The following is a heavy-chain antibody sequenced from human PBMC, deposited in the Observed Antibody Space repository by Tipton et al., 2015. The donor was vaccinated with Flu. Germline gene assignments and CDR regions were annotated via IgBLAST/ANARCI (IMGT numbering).Heavy chain of an antibody. CDR3: ARDSYGDYEGFDY. J-gene: IGHJ4*02. CDR2: IYYSGST. Sequence: TLSLTCTVSGGSISSYYWSWIRQPPGKGLEWIGYIYYSGSTNYNPSLKSRVTISVDTSKNQFSLKLSSVTAADTAVYYCARDSYGDYEGFDYWGQGTLVTVPS. CDR1: GGSISSYY. D-gene: IGHD4-17*01. V-gene: IGHV4-59*01.